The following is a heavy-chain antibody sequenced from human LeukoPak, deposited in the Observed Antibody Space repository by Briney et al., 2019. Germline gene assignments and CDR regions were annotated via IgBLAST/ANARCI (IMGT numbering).Heavy chain of an antibody. CDR1: GFTFSTYS. CDR3: ARTVDRPNYYYYGMDV. Sequence: GGSLRLSCAASGFTFSTYSMNWVRQAPGKGLEWVALIWYDGSNKYYADSVKGRFTISRDNSKNTLFLQMNSLRAEDTAVYFCARTVDRPNYYYYGMDVWGQGTTVTVSS. V-gene: IGHV3-33*08. CDR2: IWYDGSNK. J-gene: IGHJ6*02. D-gene: IGHD3-9*01.